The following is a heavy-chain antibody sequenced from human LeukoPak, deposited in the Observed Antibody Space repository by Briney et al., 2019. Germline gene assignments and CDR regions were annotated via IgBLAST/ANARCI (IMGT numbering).Heavy chain of an antibody. D-gene: IGHD6-13*01. CDR1: GGTLISYA. CDR3: ARDSSGGSSWSD. CDR2: IIPIFGTA. J-gene: IGHJ4*02. Sequence: ASVKVSCKASGGTLISYAISWVRQAPGQGLEWMGGIIPIFGTANYAQKFQGRVTITADESTSTAYMELSSLRSEDTAVYYCARDSSGGSSWSDWGQGTLVTVSS. V-gene: IGHV1-69*13.